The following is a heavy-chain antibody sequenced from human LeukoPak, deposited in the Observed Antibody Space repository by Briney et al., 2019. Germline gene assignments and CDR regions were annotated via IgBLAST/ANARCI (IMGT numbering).Heavy chain of an antibody. Sequence: PGGSLRLSCAASGFTFSNYAMNWVRQAPGKGLEWVSAIRSSGGNTYYADSVKGRFTISRDNAKNSLYLQMNSLRAEDTAVYYCTRDAESRYYDSSGYPYWGQGTLVTVSS. CDR1: GFTFSNYA. CDR2: IRSSGGNT. D-gene: IGHD3-22*01. CDR3: TRDAESRYYDSSGYPY. V-gene: IGHV3-21*03. J-gene: IGHJ4*02.